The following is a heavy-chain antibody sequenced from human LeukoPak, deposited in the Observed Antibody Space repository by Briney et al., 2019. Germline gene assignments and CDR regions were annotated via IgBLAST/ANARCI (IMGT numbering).Heavy chain of an antibody. V-gene: IGHV3-23*01. J-gene: IGHJ4*02. CDR1: GFTFNSHA. Sequence: GGSLRLSCAASGFTFNSHAMSWVRQAPGRGLEWVSAISGSGGNTYYSDSVQGRFTISRDNSKRTLFLQMNSLRAEDTAFYYCAKAELGVDTFFDYWGQGALVTVSS. CDR3: AKAELGVDTFFDY. D-gene: IGHD3-3*01. CDR2: ISGSGGNT.